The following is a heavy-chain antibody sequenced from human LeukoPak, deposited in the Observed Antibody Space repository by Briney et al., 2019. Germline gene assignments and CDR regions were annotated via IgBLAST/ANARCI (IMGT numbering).Heavy chain of an antibody. CDR2: INPNSGGT. Sequence: ASVTVSCKASGYTLTGYYMHWVRQAPGQGLEWMGWINPNSGGTNYAQKFQGWVTMTRDTSISTAYMELSRLRSDDTAVYYCARDYYGSGSYYNLNWFDPWGQGTLVTVSS. D-gene: IGHD3-10*01. CDR3: ARDYYGSGSYYNLNWFDP. J-gene: IGHJ5*02. V-gene: IGHV1-2*04. CDR1: GYTLTGYY.